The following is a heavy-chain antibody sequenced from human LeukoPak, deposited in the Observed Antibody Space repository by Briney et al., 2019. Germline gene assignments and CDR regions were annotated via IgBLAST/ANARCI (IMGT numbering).Heavy chain of an antibody. V-gene: IGHV3-30*02. D-gene: IGHD6-13*01. CDR2: IRYDGSNK. CDR3: AKEPLPYYSSSYFDY. J-gene: IGHJ4*02. Sequence: PGGSLRLSCAASGFTFSSYGMHWVRPAPGKGLEWVAFIRYDGSNKYYADSVKGRFTISRDNSKNTLYLQMNSLRAEDTAVYYCAKEPLPYYSSSYFDYWGQGTLVTVSS. CDR1: GFTFSSYG.